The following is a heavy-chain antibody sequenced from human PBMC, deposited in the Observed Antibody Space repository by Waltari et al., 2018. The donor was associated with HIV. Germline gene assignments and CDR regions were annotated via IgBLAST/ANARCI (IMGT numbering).Heavy chain of an antibody. D-gene: IGHD4-17*01. V-gene: IGHV1-8*01. CDR1: GYTFTSYD. Sequence: QVQLVQSGAEVKKPGASVQVSCKASGYTFTSYDITWVGQATGQGLEWLGWMNPNSGNTGYAQRFQGRVTMTRNTSISTAYMELSSLRSEDTAVYFCARGPQDYPKYYFDYWGQGTLVTVSS. J-gene: IGHJ4*02. CDR2: MNPNSGNT. CDR3: ARGPQDYPKYYFDY.